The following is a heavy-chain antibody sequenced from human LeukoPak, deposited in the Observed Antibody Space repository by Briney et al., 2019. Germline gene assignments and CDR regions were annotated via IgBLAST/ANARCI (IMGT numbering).Heavy chain of an antibody. CDR3: ARRRGTSYYYMDV. Sequence: PSETLSLTCTVSGGSISSYYWSWIRQPPGKGLEWIGYIYYSGSTNYNPSLKSRVTISVDTSKNQFSLKLSSVTAADTAVYYCARRRGTSYYYMDVWGKGTTVTVS. CDR2: IYYSGST. CDR1: GGSISSYY. D-gene: IGHD1-1*01. V-gene: IGHV4-59*01. J-gene: IGHJ6*03.